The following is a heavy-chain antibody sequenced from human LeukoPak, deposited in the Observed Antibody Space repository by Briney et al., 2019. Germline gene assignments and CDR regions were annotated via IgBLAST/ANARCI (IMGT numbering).Heavy chain of an antibody. V-gene: IGHV4-34*01. D-gene: IGHD2-2*02. CDR1: GGSFSGYY. J-gene: IGHJ4*02. CDR2: INHSGST. Sequence: SETLSLTCAVYGGSFSGYYWSWIRQPPGKGLEWIGEINHSGSTNYNPSLKSRVTISVDTSKNQFSLKLSSVTAADTAVYYCARGALDIVVVPAAISFDYWGQGTLVTVSS. CDR3: ARGALDIVVVPAAISFDY.